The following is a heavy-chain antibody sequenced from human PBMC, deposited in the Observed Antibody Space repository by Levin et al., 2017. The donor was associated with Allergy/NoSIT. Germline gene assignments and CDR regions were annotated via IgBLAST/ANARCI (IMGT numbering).Heavy chain of an antibody. CDR1: GFSFSSYG. Sequence: GESLKISCAASGFSFSSYGMDWVRQAAGEGLEWVSSIGPAGDTYYPASVQGRFTISREDAKSSLYLQMNSLRAGDTALYYCARRRAGSSRSFDCWGQGTLVTVSS. CDR2: IGPAGDT. D-gene: IGHD2-2*01. J-gene: IGHJ4*02. V-gene: IGHV3-13*01. CDR3: ARRRAGSSRSFDC.